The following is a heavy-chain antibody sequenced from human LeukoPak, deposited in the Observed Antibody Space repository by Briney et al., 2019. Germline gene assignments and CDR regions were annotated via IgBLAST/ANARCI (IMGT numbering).Heavy chain of an antibody. V-gene: IGHV3-49*03. Sequence: GGSLRLSCTASGFTFGDYAMSWFRQAPGKGLEWVGFIRSKAYGGTTEYAASVKGRFTISRDDSKSIAYLQMNSLKTEDTAVYYCTRDRYILTGYYGFDYWGQGTLVTVSS. CDR3: TRDRYILTGYYGFDY. CDR2: IRSKAYGGTT. J-gene: IGHJ4*02. CDR1: GFTFGDYA. D-gene: IGHD3-9*01.